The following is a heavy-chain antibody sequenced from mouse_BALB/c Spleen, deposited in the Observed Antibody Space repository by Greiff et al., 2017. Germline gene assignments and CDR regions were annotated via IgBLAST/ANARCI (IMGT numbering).Heavy chain of an antibody. CDR3: ARASYYGSSPYAMDY. Sequence: VKLVESGPGLVAPSQSLSITCTVSGFSLTSYGVHWVRQPPGKGLEWMGVIWAGGSTNYNSALMSRLSISKDNSKSQVFLKMNSLQTDDTAMYYCARASYYGSSPYAMDYWGQGTSVTVSS. D-gene: IGHD1-1*01. J-gene: IGHJ4*01. CDR2: IWAGGST. CDR1: GFSLTSYG. V-gene: IGHV2-9*02.